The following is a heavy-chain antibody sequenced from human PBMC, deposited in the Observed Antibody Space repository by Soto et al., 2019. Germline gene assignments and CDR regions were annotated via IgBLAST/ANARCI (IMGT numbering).Heavy chain of an antibody. D-gene: IGHD2-2*01. V-gene: IGHV1-2*04. CDR2: INPNSGGT. CDR1: GYTFTGYY. J-gene: IGHJ6*02. CDR3: ARDRGYCSSTSCQIYYYYGMDV. Sequence: ASVKVSCKASGYTFTGYYMHLVRQAPGQGLEWMGWINPNSGGTNYAQKFQGWVTMTRDTSISTAYMELSRLRSDDTAVYYCARDRGYCSSTSCQIYYYYGMDVWGQGTTVTVSS.